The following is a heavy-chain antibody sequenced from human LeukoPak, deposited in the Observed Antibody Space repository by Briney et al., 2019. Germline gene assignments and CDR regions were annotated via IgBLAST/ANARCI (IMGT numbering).Heavy chain of an antibody. Sequence: GGSLRLSCAASGFTFSSYSMNWVRQAPGKGLEWVSYISSSSSTIYYADSVKGRFTISRDNAKNSLYLQMNSLRDEDTAVYYCARGNYDFWSGYHYYYYYMDAWGKGTTVTVSS. CDR1: GFTFSSYS. V-gene: IGHV3-48*02. D-gene: IGHD3-3*01. J-gene: IGHJ6*03. CDR2: ISSSSSTI. CDR3: ARGNYDFWSGYHYYYYYMDA.